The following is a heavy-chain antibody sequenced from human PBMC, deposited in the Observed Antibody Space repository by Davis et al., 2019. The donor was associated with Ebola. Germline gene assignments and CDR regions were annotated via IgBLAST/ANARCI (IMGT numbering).Heavy chain of an antibody. V-gene: IGHV3-33*01. Sequence: GSLRLSCAASGFTFSTYGMHWVRQAPGKGLEWVAFIWFDGSNKNYADSVKGRFTISRDNSKNTLYLQMNSLRAEDTAVYYCARPYSGSYQFDYWGQGTLVTVSS. CDR3: ARPYSGSYQFDY. CDR2: IWFDGSNK. J-gene: IGHJ4*02. CDR1: GFTFSTYG. D-gene: IGHD1-26*01.